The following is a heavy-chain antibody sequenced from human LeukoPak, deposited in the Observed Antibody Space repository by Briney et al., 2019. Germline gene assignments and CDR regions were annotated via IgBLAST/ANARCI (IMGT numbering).Heavy chain of an antibody. J-gene: IGHJ6*02. D-gene: IGHD2-2*02. Sequence: TSETLSLTCTVSGGSISSYYWSWIRQPPGKGLEWIGYIYYSGSTNYNPSLKSRVTISVDTSKNQFSLKLSSVTAADTAVYYCARLYCSSTSCYKNYYYGMDVWGQGTTVTASS. V-gene: IGHV4-59*01. CDR3: ARLYCSSTSCYKNYYYGMDV. CDR1: GGSISSYY. CDR2: IYYSGST.